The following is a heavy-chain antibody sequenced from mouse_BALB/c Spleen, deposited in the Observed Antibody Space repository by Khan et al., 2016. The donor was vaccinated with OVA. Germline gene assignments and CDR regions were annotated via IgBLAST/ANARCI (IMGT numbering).Heavy chain of an antibody. CDR3: ATSDYYGYYFDY. CDR1: GFTFSSYG. V-gene: IGHV5-17*02. Sequence: EVELVESGGGLVKPGGSRKLSCAASGFTFSSYGMHWVRQAPEKGLEWVAYISGDSSTTYYEDTVKGRSTITRDNPKNTSFLQMNSLMSEDTTVYYYATSDYYGYYFDYWGPGTTLTVSS. J-gene: IGHJ2*01. D-gene: IGHD1-1*01. CDR2: ISGDSSTT.